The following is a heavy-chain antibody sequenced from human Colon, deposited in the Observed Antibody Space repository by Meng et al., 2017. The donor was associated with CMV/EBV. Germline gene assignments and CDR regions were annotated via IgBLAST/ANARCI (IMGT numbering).Heavy chain of an antibody. CDR3: ARAQYTYGYWIFDY. Sequence: VRVQESGPGLVKPSETLSPRCTVSGGSISSYYWSWIRQPAGKGLEWIGRIYPSGFPKYKPSLESRVTMSADTSKNQISLKLTSVTAADTAVYYCARAQYTYGYWIFDYWGQGTLVTVSS. V-gene: IGHV4-4*07. CDR1: GGSISSYY. J-gene: IGHJ4*02. CDR2: IYPSGFP. D-gene: IGHD5-18*01.